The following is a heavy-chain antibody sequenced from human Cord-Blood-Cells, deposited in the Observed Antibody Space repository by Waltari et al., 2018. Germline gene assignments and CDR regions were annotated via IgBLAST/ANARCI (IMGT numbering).Heavy chain of an antibody. J-gene: IGHJ5*02. CDR2: ISSMSYI. D-gene: IGHD6-6*01. Sequence: EVQLVESGGGLVKPGGSLRLSCAASGFTFSSYSMNWVRQAPGKGLEWVSSISSMSYIYYADSVKGRFTISRDNAKNSLYLQMNSLRAEDTAVYYCARGTGYSSYNWFDPWGQGTLVTVSS. V-gene: IGHV3-21*01. CDR1: GFTFSSYS. CDR3: ARGTGYSSYNWFDP.